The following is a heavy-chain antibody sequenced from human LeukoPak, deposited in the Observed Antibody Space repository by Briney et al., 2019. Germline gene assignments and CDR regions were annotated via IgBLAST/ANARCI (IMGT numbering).Heavy chain of an antibody. D-gene: IGHD3-10*01. Sequence: ASVKASCKASGYIFNTYGITWVRQAPGKGLEWMGWLSAYNGKTKYAQKLQDRVTMTTDTSTSTAYMELRSLRSDDPAVYYCARGGITMVRGVSFFWFDPWGQGTLVTVSS. V-gene: IGHV1-18*01. CDR3: ARGGITMVRGVSFFWFDP. J-gene: IGHJ5*02. CDR1: GYIFNTYG. CDR2: LSAYNGKT.